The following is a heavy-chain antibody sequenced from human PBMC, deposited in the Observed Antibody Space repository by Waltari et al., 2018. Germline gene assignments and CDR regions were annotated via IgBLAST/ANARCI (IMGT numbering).Heavy chain of an antibody. D-gene: IGHD4-17*01. CDR1: GGSISSYS. CDR3: ARASPRLRYGDRNYDWYFDL. V-gene: IGHV4-4*07. Sequence: QVQLQESGPGLVKPSETLSLTCTVPGGSISSYSWSWIRQPAGKGLEWIGRIYPSGSTNYNPSLKSRVTMSVDMSKNQFSLKLSSVTAADTAVYYCARASPRLRYGDRNYDWYFDLWGRGTLVTVSS. CDR2: IYPSGST. J-gene: IGHJ2*01.